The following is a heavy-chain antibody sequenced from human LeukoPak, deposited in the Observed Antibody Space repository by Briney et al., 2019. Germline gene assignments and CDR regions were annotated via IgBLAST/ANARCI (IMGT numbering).Heavy chain of an antibody. CDR1: GFTFSSYA. J-gene: IGHJ4*02. CDR2: ISYDGSNK. Sequence: GGSLRLSCAASGFTFSSYAMHWVRQASGKGLEWVAVISYDGSNKYYADSVKGRFAISRDNSKNTLYLQMNSLRAEDTAVYYCARVDSSGYYPPLSDPNFDYWGQGTLVTVSS. CDR3: ARVDSSGYYPPLSDPNFDY. D-gene: IGHD3-22*01. V-gene: IGHV3-30*09.